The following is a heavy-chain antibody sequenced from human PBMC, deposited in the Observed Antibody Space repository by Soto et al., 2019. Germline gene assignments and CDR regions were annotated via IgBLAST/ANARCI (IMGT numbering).Heavy chain of an antibody. V-gene: IGHV4-30-2*01. CDR2: IYHSVST. J-gene: IGHJ6*02. D-gene: IGHD6-6*01. CDR3: ARGSSAGGIDV. CDR1: GGSISSGTYS. Sequence: QLQLQESGSGLVKPSQTLSLTCAVSGGSISSGTYSWRWIRQPPGKALEWIGYIYHSVSTYYNPYLKNPVTMSVYRSKTQFSLKLSSLTAADTALYYCARGSSAGGIDVWGQGTTVTVSS.